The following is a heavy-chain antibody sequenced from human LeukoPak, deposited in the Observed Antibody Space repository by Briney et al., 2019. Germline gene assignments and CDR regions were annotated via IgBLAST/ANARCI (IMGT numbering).Heavy chain of an antibody. Sequence: PGGSLRLSCAASGFTFSNYGMHWVRQAPGKGLEWVAVIWYDGSKEFYADSVKGRLTISRDNSKNTLYLQMNSLRAEDTAVYYCARVITNHYYDSSGYYHRAYYYYGMDVWGQGTTVTVSS. J-gene: IGHJ6*02. CDR2: IWYDGSKE. CDR1: GFTFSNYG. D-gene: IGHD3-22*01. CDR3: ARVITNHYYDSSGYYHRAYYYYGMDV. V-gene: IGHV3-33*01.